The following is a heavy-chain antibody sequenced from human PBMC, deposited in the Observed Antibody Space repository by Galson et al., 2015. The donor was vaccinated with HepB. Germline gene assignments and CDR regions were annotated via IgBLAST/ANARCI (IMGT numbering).Heavy chain of an antibody. CDR2: IWYDGSNK. J-gene: IGHJ4*02. CDR1: GFTFSSYG. V-gene: IGHV3-33*01. CDR3: ARERGIAVAGTGGIYYFDY. D-gene: IGHD6-19*01. Sequence: SLRLSCAASGFTFSSYGMHWVRQAPGKGLEWVAVIWYDGSNKYYADSVKGRFTISRDNSKNTLYLQMNSLRAEDTAVYYCARERGIAVAGTGGIYYFDYWGQGTLVTVSS.